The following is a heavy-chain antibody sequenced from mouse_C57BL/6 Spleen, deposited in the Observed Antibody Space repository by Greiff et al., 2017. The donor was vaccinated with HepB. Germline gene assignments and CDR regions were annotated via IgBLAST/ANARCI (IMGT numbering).Heavy chain of an antibody. CDR1: GFTFSSYA. D-gene: IGHD2-2*01. Sequence: EVQLVESGGGLVKPGGSLKLSCAASGFTFSSYAMSWVRQTPEKRLEWVATISDGGSYTYYPDNVKGRFTSSRDNAKNKLYLQMSHLKSEDTAMYYCARGDGYDGYYYAMDYWGQGASVTVA. CDR3: ARGDGYDGYYYAMDY. J-gene: IGHJ4*01. CDR2: ISDGGSYT. V-gene: IGHV5-4*01.